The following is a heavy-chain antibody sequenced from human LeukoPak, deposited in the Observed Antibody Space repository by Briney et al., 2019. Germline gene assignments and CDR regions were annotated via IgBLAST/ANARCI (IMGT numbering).Heavy chain of an antibody. CDR1: GGSISSYY. CDR3: ARGLVSSWSYWYFDL. CDR2: IYYSGST. V-gene: IGHV4-59*12. Sequence: SETLSLTCTVSGGSISSYYWSWIRQPPGKGLEWIGYIYYSGSTNYKPSLKSRVTISVDTSKNQFSLKLSSVTAADTAVYYCARGLVSSWSYWYFDLWGRGTLVTVSS. D-gene: IGHD6-13*01. J-gene: IGHJ2*01.